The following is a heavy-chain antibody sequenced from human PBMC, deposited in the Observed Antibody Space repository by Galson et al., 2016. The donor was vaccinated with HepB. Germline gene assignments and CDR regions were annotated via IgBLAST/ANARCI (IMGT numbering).Heavy chain of an antibody. CDR3: ARGRDLWSGYLKGYFDY. Sequence: SVKVSCKASGFFFTGHYIHWVRQAPGQGLEWMGCINPNSGDTKYARTFQDRVLLTRDTSINTAYMQLSRLNSDDSAVYYCARGRDLWSGYLKGYFDYWGQGSLVTVSS. V-gene: IGHV1-2*02. CDR2: INPNSGDT. D-gene: IGHD3-3*01. J-gene: IGHJ4*02. CDR1: GFFFTGHY.